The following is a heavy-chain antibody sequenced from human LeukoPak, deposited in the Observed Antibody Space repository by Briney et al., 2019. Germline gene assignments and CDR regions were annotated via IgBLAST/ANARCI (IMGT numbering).Heavy chain of an antibody. V-gene: IGHV3-15*01. CDR2: IKSKTDGGTT. CDR3: TTRYFDWLEYYYYYGMDV. J-gene: IGHJ6*02. D-gene: IGHD3-9*01. Sequence: GGSLSLSCAASGFTFSNAWMSWVRQAPGKGLEWVGRIKSKTDGGTTDYAAPVKGRFTISRDDSKNTLYLQMNSLKTEDTAVYYCTTRYFDWLEYYYYYGMDVWGQGTTVTVSS. CDR1: GFTFSNAW.